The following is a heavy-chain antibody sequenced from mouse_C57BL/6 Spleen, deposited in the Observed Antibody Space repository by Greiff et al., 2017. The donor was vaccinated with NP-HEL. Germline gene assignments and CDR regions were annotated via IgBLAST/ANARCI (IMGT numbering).Heavy chain of an antibody. J-gene: IGHJ3*01. CDR3: ARSPDGYYVRFAY. CDR2: IHPNSGST. V-gene: IGHV1-64*01. CDR1: GYTFTSYW. Sequence: VQLQQPGAELVKPGASVKLSCKASGYTFTSYWMHWVKQRPGQGLEWIGMIHPNSGSTNYNEKFKSKATLTVDKSSSTAYMQLSSLTSEDSAVYYCARSPDGYYVRFAYWGQGTLVTVSA. D-gene: IGHD2-3*01.